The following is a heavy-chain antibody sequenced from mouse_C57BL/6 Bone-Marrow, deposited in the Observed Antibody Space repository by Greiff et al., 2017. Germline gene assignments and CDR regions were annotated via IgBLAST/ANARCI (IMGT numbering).Heavy chain of an antibody. CDR1: GFTFSSYA. Sequence: EVMLVESGEGLVKPGGSLTLSCAASGFTFSSYAMSWVRQTPEKRLEWVAYISSGGDYIYNADTVKGRFPICRDHARNTLYLQMSSLKSEDTAMYYCTGGRSYWYCDVWGTGTTVTVAS. CDR3: TGGRSYWYCDV. CDR2: ISSGGDYI. D-gene: IGHD1-1*02. V-gene: IGHV5-9-1*02. J-gene: IGHJ1*03.